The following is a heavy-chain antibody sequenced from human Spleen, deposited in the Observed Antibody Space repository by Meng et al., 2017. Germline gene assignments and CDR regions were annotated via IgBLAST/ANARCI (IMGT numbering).Heavy chain of an antibody. CDR2: TYYRPKWYN. CDR3: ARDPGWTLDC. D-gene: IGHD6-19*01. CDR1: GDSVSSNSAA. J-gene: IGHJ4*02. Sequence: QVQRQQSGPGLVKPSQTLSLPCAISGDSVSSNSAAWNWIRQSPSRGLEWLGRTYYRPKWYNDYVPSVKGRITVNPDTSRNQFSLHLTSVTPDDTAIYYCARDPGWTLDCWGQGILVTVSS. V-gene: IGHV6-1*01.